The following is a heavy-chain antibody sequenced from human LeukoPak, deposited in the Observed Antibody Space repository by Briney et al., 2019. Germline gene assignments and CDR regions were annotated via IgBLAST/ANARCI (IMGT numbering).Heavy chain of an antibody. CDR3: ARDLYDFWSGYFGPFDY. CDR1: GFTFSSYS. D-gene: IGHD3-3*01. V-gene: IGHV3-21*01. Sequence: PGGSLRLSCAASGFTFSSYSMNWVRQAPGKRLEWVSSISSSSSYIYYADSVKGRFTISRDNAKNSLYLQMNSLRAEDTAVYYCARDLYDFWSGYFGPFDYWGQGTLVTVSS. J-gene: IGHJ4*02. CDR2: ISSSSSYI.